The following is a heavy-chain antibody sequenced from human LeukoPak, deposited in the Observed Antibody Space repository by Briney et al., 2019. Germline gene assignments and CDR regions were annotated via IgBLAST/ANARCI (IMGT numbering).Heavy chain of an antibody. CDR2: IYTSGTT. D-gene: IGHD6-19*01. V-gene: IGHV4-4*07. CDR1: GGSISSYY. CDR3: ARQYSSDWYLWFDP. J-gene: IGHJ5*02. Sequence: SETLSLTCTVSGGSISSYYWNWIRQPAGKGLEWIGRIYTSGTTNYNPSLKSRVTMSVDTSKNQFSLKLSSVTAADTAVYYCARQYSSDWYLWFDPWGQGTLVTVSS.